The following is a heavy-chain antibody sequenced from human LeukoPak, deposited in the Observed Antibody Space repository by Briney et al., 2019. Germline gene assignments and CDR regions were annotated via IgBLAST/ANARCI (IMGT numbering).Heavy chain of an antibody. CDR2: ISGSGGST. CDR1: GFTFSSYA. J-gene: IGHJ4*02. D-gene: IGHD3-22*01. CDR3: ANQDYYDSSGYYHHAIDY. V-gene: IGHV3-23*01. Sequence: GGSLRLSCAASGFTFSSYAMSWVRQAPGKGLKWGSAISGSGGSTAYADSVKGRFTISRDNSKYTLYLQMNSLRAGDTAVYYCANQDYYDSSGYYHHAIDYWGQGTLVTVSS.